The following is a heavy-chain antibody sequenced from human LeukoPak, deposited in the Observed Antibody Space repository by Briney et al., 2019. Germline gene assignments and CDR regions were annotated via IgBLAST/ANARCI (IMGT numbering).Heavy chain of an antibody. V-gene: IGHV4-34*01. CDR1: GGSFSGYY. CDR3: ARSRQLLWYRNWFDH. CDR2: INHSGST. J-gene: IGHJ5*02. D-gene: IGHD2-2*01. Sequence: PSETLSLTCAVYGGSFSGYYWSWIRQPPGKGLEWIGEINHSGSTNYNPSLKSRVTISVDTSKNQFSLKLSSVTAADTAVYYCARSRQLLWYRNWFDHWGQGTLVTVSS.